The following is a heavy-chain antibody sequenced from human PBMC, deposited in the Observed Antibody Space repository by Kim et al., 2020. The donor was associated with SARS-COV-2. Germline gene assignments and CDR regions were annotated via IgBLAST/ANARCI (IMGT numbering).Heavy chain of an antibody. V-gene: IGHV4-61*02. CDR2: IHRTGST. CDR1: GGSISSSSYY. D-gene: IGHD7-27*01. J-gene: IGHJ4*02. Sequence: SETLSLTCTVSGGSISSSSYYWTWIRQPAGRGLEWIGRIHRTGSTTDYNPSLKSRVTILLDASKNQFSLKLTSVTAADTAVYYCATLWGSRDYWGQGTLVTVSS. CDR3: ATLWGSRDY.